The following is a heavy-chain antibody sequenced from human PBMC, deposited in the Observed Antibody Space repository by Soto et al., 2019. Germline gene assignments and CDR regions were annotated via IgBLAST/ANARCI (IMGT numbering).Heavy chain of an antibody. Sequence: RGSLRLSCAASGFTFSSYSMSWFRQAPGKGLEWVSGFRTSGDGGTTYYADSVKGRFTISRDNSKNMLFLQMNSLRAEDTAIYYCAKKVNSGPGSQYFDYWGQGTLVTVSS. D-gene: IGHD3-10*01. CDR2: FRTSGDGGTT. CDR1: GFTFSSYS. CDR3: AKKVNSGPGSQYFDY. V-gene: IGHV3-23*01. J-gene: IGHJ4*02.